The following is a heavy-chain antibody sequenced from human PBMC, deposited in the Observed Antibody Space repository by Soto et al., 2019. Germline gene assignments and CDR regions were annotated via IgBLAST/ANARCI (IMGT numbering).Heavy chain of an antibody. Sequence: QVQLVQSGAEVKKPGSSVKVSCKASGGTFSSYAISWVRQAPGQWLEWMGGIIPIFGTANYAQKFQGRVTITADESTSTAYMELSSLRSEDTAVYYCARALGYCSGGSCYEYYYYGMDVWGQGTTVTVSS. D-gene: IGHD2-15*01. CDR2: IIPIFGTA. V-gene: IGHV1-69*01. J-gene: IGHJ6*02. CDR1: GGTFSSYA. CDR3: ARALGYCSGGSCYEYYYYGMDV.